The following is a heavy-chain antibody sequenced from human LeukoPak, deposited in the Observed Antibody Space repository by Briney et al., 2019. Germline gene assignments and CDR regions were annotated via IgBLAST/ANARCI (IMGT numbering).Heavy chain of an antibody. J-gene: IGHJ2*01. V-gene: IGHV3-74*01. CDR1: GFTSSSYW. CDR2: INTDGSST. Sequence: GGSLRLSCAASGFTSSSYWIYWVRQTPGKGLLWVSYINTDGSSTNYADSVKGRFTISRDNAKDTVYLQMNSLRVEDTAVYYCARVLPVTTHWYFDLWGRGTLVTVSS. CDR3: ARVLPVTTHWYFDL. D-gene: IGHD4-17*01.